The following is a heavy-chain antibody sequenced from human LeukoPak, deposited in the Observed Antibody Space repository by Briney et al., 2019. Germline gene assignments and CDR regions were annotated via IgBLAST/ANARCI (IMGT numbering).Heavy chain of an antibody. D-gene: IGHD5-12*01. CDR1: GFTFSSYG. J-gene: IGHJ4*02. Sequence: GGTLRLSCAASGFTFSSYGMSWVRQAPGKGLEWVSAISGSGGSTYYADSVKGRFTISRDNSKNTLYLQMNSLRAEDTAVYYCAKGGGVDIVATIPYYFDYWGQGTLVTVSS. V-gene: IGHV3-23*01. CDR2: ISGSGGST. CDR3: AKGGGVDIVATIPYYFDY.